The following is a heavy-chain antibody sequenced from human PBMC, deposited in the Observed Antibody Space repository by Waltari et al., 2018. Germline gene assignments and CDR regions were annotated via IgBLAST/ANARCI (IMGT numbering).Heavy chain of an antibody. Sequence: QVQLVQSGAEVQKPGASVKVSWQASGYTSPSYDTNWVRQATGQGLEWKGWMNPNSGNTGYAQKFQGRVTMTRNTSISTAYMELSSLRSEDTAVYYCARSSGWLADYWGQGTLVTVSS. D-gene: IGHD6-19*01. V-gene: IGHV1-8*01. CDR1: GYTSPSYD. CDR3: ARSSGWLADY. CDR2: MNPNSGNT. J-gene: IGHJ4*02.